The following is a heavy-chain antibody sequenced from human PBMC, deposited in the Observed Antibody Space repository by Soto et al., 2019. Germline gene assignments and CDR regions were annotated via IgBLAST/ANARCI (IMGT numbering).Heavy chain of an antibody. D-gene: IGHD6-13*01. CDR2: INQNGRDK. CDR3: AREPTTAVVNYGMDV. V-gene: IGHV3-7*01. J-gene: IGHJ6*02. CDR1: GFTLSNYW. Sequence: EVQLVESGGGLVQPGGSLRLACAASGFTLSNYWMSWVRQAPGKGLEWVANINQNGRDKSYVDSVKGRFTISRDNAKELLYLQMNSLRDEDTAVYYCAREPTTAVVNYGMDVWGQGTTVTVSS.